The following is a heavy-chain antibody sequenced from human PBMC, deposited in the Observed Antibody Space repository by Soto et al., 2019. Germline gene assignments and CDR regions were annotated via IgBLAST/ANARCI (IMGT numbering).Heavy chain of an antibody. J-gene: IGHJ5*02. Sequence: SVKVSCKVSGYTLTELSMHWVRQAPGQGLEWLGRIIPIFGTRDYAQKFQGRVTISADESTTTAYMELSSLRSDDTAVYYCAKDGGREGYFGNWFDPWGQGTLVTVSS. D-gene: IGHD2-15*01. CDR1: GYTLTELS. CDR2: IIPIFGTR. CDR3: AKDGGREGYFGNWFDP. V-gene: IGHV1-69*13.